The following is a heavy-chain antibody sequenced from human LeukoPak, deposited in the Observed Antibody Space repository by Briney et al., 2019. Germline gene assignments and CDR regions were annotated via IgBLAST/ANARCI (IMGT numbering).Heavy chain of an antibody. CDR1: GFNFSNYG. CDR2: IWFDGSNR. V-gene: IGHV3-33*01. J-gene: IGHJ6*03. Sequence: GGSLRLSCAASGFNFSNYGIHWVRQAPGKGLEWVSVIWFDGSNRYYEKSVKGRFTVSRDDSKNTVYLQMNSLGAGDTAVYYCARNIHDYVLTHYYYYMDVWGKGTTVTVSS. D-gene: IGHD4-17*01. CDR3: ARNIHDYVLTHYYYYMDV.